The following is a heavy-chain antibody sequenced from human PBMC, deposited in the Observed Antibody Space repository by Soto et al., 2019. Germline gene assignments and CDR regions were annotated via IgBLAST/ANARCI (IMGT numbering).Heavy chain of an antibody. CDR1: GYTFTAYY. J-gene: IGHJ4*02. V-gene: IGHV1-2*02. Sequence: ASVKVSCKPFGYTFTAYYMHCVRQAPGQGLECMGWVDPRSGATNYAQRFQGRVVMTRDTSVHTVYMELSGLTSDDTAVYYCAKDGIRGIHIDNWGQGTLVTVSS. CDR2: VDPRSGAT. CDR3: AKDGIRGIHIDN.